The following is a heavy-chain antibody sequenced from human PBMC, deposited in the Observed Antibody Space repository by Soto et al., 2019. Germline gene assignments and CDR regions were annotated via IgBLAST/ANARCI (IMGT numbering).Heavy chain of an antibody. J-gene: IGHJ4*02. D-gene: IGHD2-15*01. CDR3: ARQYCSDGRCYFDE. CDR2: IYPGDSDT. Sequence: GESLKISCKGSGYSFTSYWIGWVRQMPGKGLEWMAIIYPGDSDTRYSPSLQGQVAISADKSISTAYLEWSTLKTSDSAMYYCARQYCSDGRCYFDEWGQGTLVTVSS. V-gene: IGHV5-51*01. CDR1: GYSFTSYW.